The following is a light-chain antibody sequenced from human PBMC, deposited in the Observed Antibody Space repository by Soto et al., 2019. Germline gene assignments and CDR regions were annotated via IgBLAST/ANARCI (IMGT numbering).Light chain of an antibody. CDR3: QAWDSSTAVV. V-gene: IGLV3-1*01. CDR1: KLGDKY. J-gene: IGLJ2*01. Sequence: SYELTQPPSVSVSPGQTASITCSGDKLGDKYACWYQQKPRQSPVLVIYQDSKRPSGIPERFSGSNSGNTATLTISGTQAMDEADDYCQAWDSSTAVVFGGGTKLTVL. CDR2: QDS.